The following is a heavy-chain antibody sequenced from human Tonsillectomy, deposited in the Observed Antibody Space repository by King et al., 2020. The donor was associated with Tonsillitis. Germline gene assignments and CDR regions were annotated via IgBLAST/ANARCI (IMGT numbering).Heavy chain of an antibody. CDR2: IYYSGST. J-gene: IGHJ6*03. V-gene: IGHV4-59*01. D-gene: IGHD7-27*01. CDR1: GGSINNYY. Sequence: HVQLQESGPGLVKPSETLSLTCTVSGGSINNYYWSWIRQPPGKGLEWIGYIYYSGSTNYNPSLKSRVTISVDTSKNQFSLKLSSVTAADTAVYYCARDPGEGGFYYYYCMDVWGKGTTVTVSS. CDR3: ARDPGEGGFYYYYCMDV.